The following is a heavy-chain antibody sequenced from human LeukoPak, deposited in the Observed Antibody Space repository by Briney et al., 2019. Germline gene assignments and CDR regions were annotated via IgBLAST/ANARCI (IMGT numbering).Heavy chain of an antibody. D-gene: IGHD5-24*01. Sequence: SQTLSLTCAISGDSVSSNMAAWNWIRQSPSRGVEGLGRTYYRSKWYNDYAVSVKSRITINPDTSKNQFSLQLDSVTPEDTAVYYCARATTNDGSPFDYWGQGTLVTVSS. CDR1: GDSVSSNMAA. CDR2: TYYRSKWYN. J-gene: IGHJ4*02. CDR3: ARATTNDGSPFDY. V-gene: IGHV6-1*01.